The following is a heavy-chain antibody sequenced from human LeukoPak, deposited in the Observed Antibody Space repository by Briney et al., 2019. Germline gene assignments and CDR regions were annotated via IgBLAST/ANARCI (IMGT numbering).Heavy chain of an antibody. D-gene: IGHD3-16*02. V-gene: IGHV3-66*01. J-gene: IGHJ3*02. CDR1: GFTVSSNY. CDR2: IYSGGST. Sequence: GGSLRLSCAASGFTVSSNYMSWVRQAPGKGLEWVSVIYSGGSTYYADSVKGRFTISRDNSKNTLYLQMNSLRAEDTAVYYCARAYDYVWGSYRHERGHDAFDIWGQGTMVTVSS. CDR3: ARAYDYVWGSYRHERGHDAFDI.